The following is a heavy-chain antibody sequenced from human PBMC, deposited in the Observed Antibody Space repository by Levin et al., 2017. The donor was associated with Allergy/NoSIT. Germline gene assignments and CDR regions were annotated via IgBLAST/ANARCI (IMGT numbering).Heavy chain of an antibody. CDR3: VRHVDGSSWLD. V-gene: IGHV3-73*01. Sequence: PSETLSLTCTVSGVSIGSSSYYWGWIRQPPGKGLEWIGSIRSKAHSYATAYGASMKDRFTISRDDSKNTAYLQVNSLNTEDAAVYYCVRHVDGSSWLDWGQGTLVTVSS. J-gene: IGHJ4*02. CDR1: GVSIGSSS. D-gene: IGHD6-13*01. CDR2: IRSKAHSYAT.